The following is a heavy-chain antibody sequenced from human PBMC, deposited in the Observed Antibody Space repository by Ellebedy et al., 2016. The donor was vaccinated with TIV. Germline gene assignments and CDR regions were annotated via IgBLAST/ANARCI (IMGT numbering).Heavy chain of an antibody. J-gene: IGHJ6*03. D-gene: IGHD4-17*01. CDR1: GDTFSKYW. V-gene: IGHV3-74*03. Sequence: PGGSLRLSCVASGDTFSKYWMHWVRQAPGKGLVWVSHINSGGTRTTDADSVKGRFTISRDNAKNRLYLQMNRLRVDDTGIYFCSSVYGDRESNFYYYMDVWGKGTTVTVSS. CDR2: INSGGTRT. CDR3: SSVYGDRESNFYYYMDV.